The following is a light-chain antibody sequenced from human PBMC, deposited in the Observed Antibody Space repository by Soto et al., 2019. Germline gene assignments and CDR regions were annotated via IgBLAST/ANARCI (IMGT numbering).Light chain of an antibody. Sequence: PCHSATLSCRPSQSVRGNNLAWYQQQPGQAPRLLIFGAYSRATGIPDRFSGSGCGKDSHPTITRVAREDAAVYYRQRCGNPPKTFGQGTKVDIK. CDR2: GAY. V-gene: IGKV3-20*01. CDR3: QRCGNPPKT. CDR1: QSVRGNN. J-gene: IGKJ1*01.